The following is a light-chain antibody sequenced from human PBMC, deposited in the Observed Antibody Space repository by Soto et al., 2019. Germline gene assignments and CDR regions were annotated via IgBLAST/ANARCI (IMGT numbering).Light chain of an antibody. CDR3: QQANSFPLT. CDR1: QGISSS. J-gene: IGKJ4*01. Sequence: DIQMTQSPSSVSASVGDRVTITCRASQGISSSLAWYQQKPGKVPKLLIYAASSLQSGVPSRFSGSGSGTDFTLTITSLQPEDFATYYCQQANSFPLTVGGGTKVEIK. CDR2: AAS. V-gene: IGKV1D-12*01.